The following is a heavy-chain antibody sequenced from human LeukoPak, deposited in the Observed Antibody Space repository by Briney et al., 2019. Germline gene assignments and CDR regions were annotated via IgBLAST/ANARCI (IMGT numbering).Heavy chain of an antibody. CDR3: ARGLGGIGGSDY. CDR2: IYHSGST. CDR1: GYSISSGYY. D-gene: IGHD3-9*01. Sequence: SETLSLTCTVSGYSISSGYYWGWIRQPPGKGLEWIGSIYHSGSTYYNPSLKSRVTISVDTSKNQFSLKLSSVTAADTAVYYCARGLGGIGGSDYWGQGTLVTISS. J-gene: IGHJ4*02. V-gene: IGHV4-38-2*02.